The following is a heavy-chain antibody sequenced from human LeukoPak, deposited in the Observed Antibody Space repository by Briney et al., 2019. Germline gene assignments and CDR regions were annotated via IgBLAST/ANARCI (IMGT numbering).Heavy chain of an antibody. D-gene: IGHD3-22*01. V-gene: IGHV5-51*01. CDR1: GYSFTSYW. CDR2: IYPGDSDT. Sequence: GESLKISCKGSGYSFTSYWLGWVRQMPGKGLEWMGIIYPGDSDTRYSPSFQGQVTISADKSISNAYLQWSSLKASDTAMYYCARMGAGRDYYDSSGYYAYWGQETLVTVSS. J-gene: IGHJ4*02. CDR3: ARMGAGRDYYDSSGYYAY.